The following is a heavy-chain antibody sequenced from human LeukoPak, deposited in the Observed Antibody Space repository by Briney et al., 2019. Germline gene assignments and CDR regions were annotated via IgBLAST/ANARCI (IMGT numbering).Heavy chain of an antibody. D-gene: IGHD3-22*01. CDR1: GGSFSGYY. Sequence: SETLSLTCAVYGGSFSGYYWSWIRQPPGKGLEWIGEINHSGSTNYNPSLKSRVTISVDTSKNQFSLKLSSVTAADTAVYYCARASLLSFGYYYVDAFDLWGQGTMVTVSS. CDR2: INHSGST. J-gene: IGHJ3*01. CDR3: ARASLLSFGYYYVDAFDL. V-gene: IGHV4-34*01.